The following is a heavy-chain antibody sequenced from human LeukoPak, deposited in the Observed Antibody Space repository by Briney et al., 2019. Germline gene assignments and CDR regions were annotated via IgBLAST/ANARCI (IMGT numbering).Heavy chain of an antibody. CDR2: IRYDGSTK. CDR1: GFTFNSYG. D-gene: IGHD2-15*01. Sequence: PGGSLRLPCAASGFTFNSYGMQWVRQAPGKGLEWVAFIRYDGSTKYSADSVKGRFTISRDNSKNTLYLQMNSLRPEDTAVYYCAKIPDRYCSGGTCYFDTWGQGTLVTVSS. J-gene: IGHJ4*02. CDR3: AKIPDRYCSGGTCYFDT. V-gene: IGHV3-30*02.